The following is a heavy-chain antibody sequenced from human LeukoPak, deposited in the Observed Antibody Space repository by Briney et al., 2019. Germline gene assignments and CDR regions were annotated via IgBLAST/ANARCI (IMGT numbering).Heavy chain of an antibody. V-gene: IGHV3-7*01. CDR3: ARDKYCSDGNCDGGSKFDY. J-gene: IGHJ4*02. CDR1: GFTFSNYW. Sequence: GGSLRLSCAASGFTFSNYWMSWVRQAPGKGLEWVANIKEDGSEKNYVDSVKGRFTIPRDNAKRSVYLQMNSLRAEDTGVYYCARDKYCSDGNCDGGSKFDYWGQGTLVTVSS. D-gene: IGHD2-15*01. CDR2: IKEDGSEK.